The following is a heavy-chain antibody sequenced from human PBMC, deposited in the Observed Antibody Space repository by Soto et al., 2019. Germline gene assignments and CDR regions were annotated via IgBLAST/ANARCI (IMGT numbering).Heavy chain of an antibody. V-gene: IGHV1-69*13. CDR3: ARAPLYYYDSSGYYYPQYYFDY. CDR1: GGTFSSYA. CDR2: IIPIFGTA. J-gene: IGHJ4*02. Sequence: SVKVSCKASGGTFSSYAISWVRQAPGQGLEWMGGIIPIFGTANYAQKFQGRVTITADESTSTAYMELSSLRSEDTAVYYCARAPLYYYDSSGYYYPQYYFDYWGQGTLVTVSS. D-gene: IGHD3-22*01.